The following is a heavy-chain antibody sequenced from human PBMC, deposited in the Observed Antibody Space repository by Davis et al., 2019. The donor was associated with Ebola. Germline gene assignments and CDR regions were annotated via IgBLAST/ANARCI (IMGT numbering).Heavy chain of an antibody. CDR1: GGSISSYY. CDR2: LYYSGST. V-gene: IGHV4-59*01. CDR3: ARARYCSSTSCYLLGNYYYYGMDV. D-gene: IGHD2-2*01. Sequence: MPSETLSLTCTVSGGSISSYYWSWIRQPPGKGLEWIGYLYYSGSTTYNPSLKSRVTISVDTSKNQFSLKLSSATAADTAVYYCARARYCSSTSCYLLGNYYYYGMDVWGQGTTVTVSS. J-gene: IGHJ6*02.